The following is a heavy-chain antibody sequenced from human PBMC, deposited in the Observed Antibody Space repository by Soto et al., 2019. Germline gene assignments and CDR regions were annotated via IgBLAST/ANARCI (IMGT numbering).Heavy chain of an antibody. Sequence: ASVKVSCKASGYTFSSYDISWVRQASGQGLEWMGWVNPNSNETDYAQKFQGRVTMTGNTSIRTAYMELRSLSSDDTAVYYCVRSGRRSGIDYWGQGTLVTVSS. J-gene: IGHJ4*02. CDR3: VRSGRRSGIDY. CDR1: GYTFSSYD. V-gene: IGHV1-8*01. CDR2: VNPNSNET. D-gene: IGHD5-12*01.